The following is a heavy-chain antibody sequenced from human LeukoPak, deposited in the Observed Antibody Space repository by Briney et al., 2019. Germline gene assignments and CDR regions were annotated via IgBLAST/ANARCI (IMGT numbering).Heavy chain of an antibody. V-gene: IGHV3-30*02. D-gene: IGHD5-18*01. Sequence: GGSLRLSCEVSGFTFSSYAMNWVRQAPGKGLEWVAFIRNDGSNTYYADSVKGRFTISRDNSKNTLYLQMSSLRAEDTAVYYCARDGYTGIRVWGQGTLVTVSS. J-gene: IGHJ4*02. CDR1: GFTFSSYA. CDR3: ARDGYTGIRV. CDR2: IRNDGSNT.